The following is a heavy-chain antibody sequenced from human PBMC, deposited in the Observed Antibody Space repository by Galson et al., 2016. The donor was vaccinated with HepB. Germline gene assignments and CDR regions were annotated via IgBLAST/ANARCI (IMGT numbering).Heavy chain of an antibody. D-gene: IGHD1-20*01. CDR2: ISGSGDST. Sequence: SLRLSCAASGFTFSSYVMSWVRQAPGKGLQWVSAISGSGDSTFYADSVKGRFTISRDNSKNTLYLQMDSLRADDTALYYCAKAGYNSHERNNWFDSWGQGTLVTVSS. CDR1: GFTFSSYV. J-gene: IGHJ5*01. V-gene: IGHV3-23*01. CDR3: AKAGYNSHERNNWFDS.